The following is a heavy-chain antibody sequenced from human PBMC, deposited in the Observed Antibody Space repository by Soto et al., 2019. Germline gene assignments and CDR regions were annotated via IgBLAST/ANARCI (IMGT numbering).Heavy chain of an antibody. V-gene: IGHV4-59*01. CDR2: IYYSGST. J-gene: IGHJ6*02. D-gene: IGHD6-19*01. CDR1: GGSISNYY. Sequence: QVQLQESGPGLVKPSETLSLTCTVSGGSISNYYWSWIRQPPGKGLEWIGYIYYSGSTNYNPPLKSRVTMSVDTSKNQLSLKLSAVTAADTAVYYCARDKVDIGVSGTHYYYCMEVGGQGTTVTVSS. CDR3: ARDKVDIGVSGTHYYYCMEV.